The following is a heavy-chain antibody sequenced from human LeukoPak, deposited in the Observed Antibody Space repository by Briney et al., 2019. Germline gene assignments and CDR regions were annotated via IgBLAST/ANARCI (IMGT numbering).Heavy chain of an antibody. D-gene: IGHD4-11*01. Sequence: ASVKVSCKASGYTFTGYYMHWVRQAPGQGLEWMGWINPNSGGTNYAQKFQGRVTMTRDTSISTAYMELSRLRSDDTAVYYCARAYDYSNYYYYMDVWGKGTTVTVSS. J-gene: IGHJ6*03. CDR3: ARAYDYSNYYYYMDV. CDR1: GYTFTGYY. CDR2: INPNSGGT. V-gene: IGHV1-2*02.